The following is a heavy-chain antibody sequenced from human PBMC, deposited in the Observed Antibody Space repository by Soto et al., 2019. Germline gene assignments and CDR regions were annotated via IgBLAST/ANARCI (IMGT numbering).Heavy chain of an antibody. CDR2: IKSKTDGGTT. D-gene: IGHD3-3*01. CDR3: TTDSYYDFWSGQLKIFGY. CDR1: GFTFSNAW. V-gene: IGHV3-15*01. J-gene: IGHJ4*02. Sequence: PGGSLRLSCAASGFTFSNAWMSWVRQAPGKGLEWVGRIKSKTDGGTTDYAAPVKGRFTISRDDSKNTLYLQMNSLKTEDTAVYYCTTDSYYDFWSGQLKIFGYWGQGTLVTVSS.